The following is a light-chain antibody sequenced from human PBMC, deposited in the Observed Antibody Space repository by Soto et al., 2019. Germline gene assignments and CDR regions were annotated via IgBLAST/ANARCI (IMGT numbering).Light chain of an antibody. Sequence: DIQMTQSPSSLSASVGDRVTITCRASQGISNYLAWYQQQPGKVPKLLIYVASTLQSGVPSRFSGSGSGTDFTLTISSLPPEDVATYYCQKSNSAPWTFGQGTKVEIK. J-gene: IGKJ1*01. V-gene: IGKV1-27*01. CDR1: QGISNY. CDR2: VAS. CDR3: QKSNSAPWT.